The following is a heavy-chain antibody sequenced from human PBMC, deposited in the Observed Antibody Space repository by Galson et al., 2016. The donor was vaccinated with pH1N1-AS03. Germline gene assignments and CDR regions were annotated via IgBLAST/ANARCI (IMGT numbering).Heavy chain of an antibody. Sequence: LRPSCAASGFTFSSYWMHWVRHLPGKGLVWVSGIDSDGSNTYYADSVRGRFTISRDNAKNTLYLQMNRLRAEDTALYYCADPFGLPWGQGTLITVSS. V-gene: IGHV3-74*01. CDR3: ADPFGLP. CDR1: GFTFSSYW. J-gene: IGHJ4*02. CDR2: IDSDGSNT. D-gene: IGHD2/OR15-2a*01.